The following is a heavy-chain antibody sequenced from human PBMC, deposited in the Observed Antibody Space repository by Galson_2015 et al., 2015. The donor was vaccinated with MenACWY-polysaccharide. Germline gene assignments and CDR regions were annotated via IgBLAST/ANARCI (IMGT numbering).Heavy chain of an antibody. V-gene: IGHV2-5*02. CDR2: IYWDGDK. CDR3: VRLLGGVSFDS. D-gene: IGHD1-26*01. CDR1: GFSVTATGVG. Sequence: PALVKPTQTLSLPCTFSGFSVTATGVGVGWIRQPPGKAPEWLAHIYWDGDKRFSPSLGARLTLTKDTPRDQVVLTMTDMDPVDTATYYCVRLLGGVSFDSWGQGTL. J-gene: IGHJ4*02.